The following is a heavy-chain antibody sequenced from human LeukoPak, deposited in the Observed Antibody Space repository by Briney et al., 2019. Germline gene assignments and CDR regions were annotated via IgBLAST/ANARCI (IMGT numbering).Heavy chain of an antibody. CDR2: IYYSGST. CDR1: GGSISSYY. Sequence: SSETLSLTCTVSGGSISSYYWSWIRQPPGKGLEWIGYIYYSGSTNYNPSLKSRVTISVDTSKNQFSLKLSSVTAADTAVYYCARTPRRENCSGGSCIDYWGQGTLVTVSS. V-gene: IGHV4-59*08. CDR3: ARTPRRENCSGGSCIDY. J-gene: IGHJ4*02. D-gene: IGHD2-15*01.